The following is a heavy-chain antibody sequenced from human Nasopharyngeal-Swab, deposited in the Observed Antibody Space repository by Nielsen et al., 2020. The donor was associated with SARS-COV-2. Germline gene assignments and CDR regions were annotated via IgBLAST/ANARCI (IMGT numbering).Heavy chain of an antibody. CDR3: ARLGYCTGGVCPYGMDV. CDR2: ISAYNGNT. Sequence: ASVKVSCKASGYTFTSYGLSWVRQAPGQGLEWMGWISAYNGNTNYAQKLQGRVTMTTDTSTSTAYLELRSLTSDDTAVYYCARLGYCTGGVCPYGMDVWGQGTTVTVSS. J-gene: IGHJ6*02. V-gene: IGHV1-18*01. D-gene: IGHD2-8*02. CDR1: GYTFTSYG.